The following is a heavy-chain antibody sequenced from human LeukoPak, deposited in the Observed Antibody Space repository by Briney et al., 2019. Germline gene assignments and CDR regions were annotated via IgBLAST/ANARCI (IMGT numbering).Heavy chain of an antibody. V-gene: IGHV3-53*01. Sequence: GGSLRLSCAASGFTVSSNYMSWVRQAPGKGLEWVSVIYSGGSTYYADSVKGRFTISRDNSKNTLYLQMNSLRAEDTAVYYCAKDMRFDWTPYYFDYWGQGTLVTVSS. CDR1: GFTVSSNY. CDR2: IYSGGST. D-gene: IGHD3-9*01. J-gene: IGHJ4*02. CDR3: AKDMRFDWTPYYFDY.